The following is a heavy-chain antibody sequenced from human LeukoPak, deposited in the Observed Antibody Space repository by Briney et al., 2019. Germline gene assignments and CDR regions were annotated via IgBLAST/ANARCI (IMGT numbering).Heavy chain of an antibody. Sequence: PSETLSLTCTVSGGSIGSSNYYWAWIRQSPGTGLEWIGSINYSGNTWYTWSLKSRVTISMDTSKNQFSLKLSSVTAADTAVYYCARSTPTIWFGELFWFDPWGQGTLVTVSS. V-gene: IGHV4-39*07. J-gene: IGHJ5*02. CDR3: ARSTPTIWFGELFWFDP. CDR1: GGSIGSSNYY. D-gene: IGHD3-10*01. CDR2: INYSGNT.